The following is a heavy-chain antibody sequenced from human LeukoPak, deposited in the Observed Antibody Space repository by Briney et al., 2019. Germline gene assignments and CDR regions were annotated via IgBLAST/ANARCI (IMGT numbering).Heavy chain of an antibody. Sequence: GGSLRLSCAASGFTFSSYAMSWVRQAPGKGLGWVSAISGSGGSTYYADSVKGRFTISRDNSKNTLYLQMNSLRAEDTAVYYCAKIFDYGDLIHYWGQGTLVTVSS. CDR3: AKIFDYGDLIHY. J-gene: IGHJ4*02. CDR2: ISGSGGST. V-gene: IGHV3-23*01. CDR1: GFTFSSYA. D-gene: IGHD4-17*01.